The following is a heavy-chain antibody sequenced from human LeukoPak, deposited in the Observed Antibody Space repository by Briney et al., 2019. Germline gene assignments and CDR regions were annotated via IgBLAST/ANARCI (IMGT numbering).Heavy chain of an antibody. D-gene: IGHD6-19*01. CDR1: GGTFSSYA. J-gene: IGHJ4*02. V-gene: IGHV1-46*01. Sequence: ASVKVSCKASGGTFSSYAISWVRQAPGQGLEWMAIIKHSGGSTAYAQKFQGRITVTWDMSTSTVYMDLSSLRSEDTAVYYCARDSSGWAVDYWGQGTLVTVSS. CDR2: IKHSGGST. CDR3: ARDSSGWAVDY.